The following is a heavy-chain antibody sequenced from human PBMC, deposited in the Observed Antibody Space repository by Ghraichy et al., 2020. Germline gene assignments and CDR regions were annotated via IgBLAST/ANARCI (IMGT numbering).Heavy chain of an antibody. D-gene: IGHD2-2*01. CDR3: ARAPYSSSRYFDY. CDR2: IYPADSSI. CDR1: GYRFTNYW. J-gene: IGHJ4*02. Sequence: GESLNISCEGSGYRFTNYWIGWVRHMPGKGLEWMGIIYPADSSIRYNPSFQGQVTISADKSISTAYLQWSSLRASDTAMYYCARAPYSSSRYFDYWGQGTLVTVSS. V-gene: IGHV5-51*01.